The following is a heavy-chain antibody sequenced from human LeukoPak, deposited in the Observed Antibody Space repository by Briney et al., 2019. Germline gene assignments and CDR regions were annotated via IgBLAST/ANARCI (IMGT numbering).Heavy chain of an antibody. J-gene: IGHJ4*02. V-gene: IGHV1-2*06. Sequence: ASVKVSCTASGYTFTGYYMHWVRQAPGQGLEWMGRINPNSGGTNYAQKFQGRVTMTRDTSISTAYMELSRLRSDDTAVYYCARGMGMAYLTFDYWGQGTLVTVSS. CDR3: ARGMGMAYLTFDY. CDR1: GYTFTGYY. CDR2: INPNSGGT. D-gene: IGHD5-24*01.